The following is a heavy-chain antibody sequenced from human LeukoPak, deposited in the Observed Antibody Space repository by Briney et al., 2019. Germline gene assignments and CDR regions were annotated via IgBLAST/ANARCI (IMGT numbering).Heavy chain of an antibody. Sequence: PGGSLRLSCAASGFTFSSYSMNWVRQAPGKGLEWVSSISSSSSYIYYADSVKGRFTISRDNAKNSLYLQMNSLRDEDTAVYYCARVKNDYDFWSGYYPCGMDVWGQGTTVTVSS. V-gene: IGHV3-21*01. CDR3: ARVKNDYDFWSGYYPCGMDV. D-gene: IGHD3-3*01. J-gene: IGHJ6*02. CDR2: ISSSSSYI. CDR1: GFTFSSYS.